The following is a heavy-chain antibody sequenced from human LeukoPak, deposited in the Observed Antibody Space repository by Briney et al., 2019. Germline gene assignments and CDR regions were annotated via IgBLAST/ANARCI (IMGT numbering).Heavy chain of an antibody. V-gene: IGHV3-30*18. Sequence: GGSLRLSCAASGFTFSSYGMHWVRQAPGKGLEWVAVISYDGSNIYYGDSVKGRFTISRDNSKNTLYLQMNSLRAEDTAVYYCAKDRHFESNVLGYWGQGTLVTVSS. J-gene: IGHJ4*02. D-gene: IGHD2-8*01. CDR1: GFTFSSYG. CDR3: AKDRHFESNVLGY. CDR2: ISYDGSNI.